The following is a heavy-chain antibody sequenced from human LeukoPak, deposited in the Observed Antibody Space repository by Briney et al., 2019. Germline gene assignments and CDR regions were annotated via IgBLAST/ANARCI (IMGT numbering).Heavy chain of an antibody. CDR2: ISAYNGNT. CDR1: GYTFTSYG. J-gene: IGHJ4*02. D-gene: IGHD3-9*01. Sequence: ASVKVSCKASGYTFTSYGISWVRQAPGQGLEWMGWISAYNGNTNYAQELQGRVTMTTDTSTSTAYMELRSLRSDDTAVYYCARDAGILTGYPFRYWGQGTLVTVSS. CDR3: ARDAGILTGYPFRY. V-gene: IGHV1-18*01.